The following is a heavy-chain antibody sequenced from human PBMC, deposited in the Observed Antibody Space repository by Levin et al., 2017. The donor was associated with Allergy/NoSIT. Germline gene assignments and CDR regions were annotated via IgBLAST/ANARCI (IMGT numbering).Heavy chain of an antibody. J-gene: IGHJ6*02. CDR3: ARDPLFGVAKHGMDV. CDR2: INDSGRA. D-gene: IGHD3-3*01. Sequence: SQTLSLTCTVYGGSFSGDYYWSWIRQSPGTGLEWIGEINDSGRANYNPSLKSRVTISGDTSKNQFSLKLNSVTAADTAVYFCARDPLFGVAKHGMDVWGQGTTVTVSS. CDR1: GGSFSGDYY. V-gene: IGHV4-34*01.